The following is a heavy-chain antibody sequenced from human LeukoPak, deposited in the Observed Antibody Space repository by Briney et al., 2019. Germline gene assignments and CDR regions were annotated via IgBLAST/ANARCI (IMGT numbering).Heavy chain of an antibody. CDR3: AKSGDYYGSGSYLDS. D-gene: IGHD3-10*01. CDR1: GFTFSNYG. CDR2: ISGGGADT. V-gene: IGHV3-23*01. Sequence: GGSLRLSCAASGFTFSNYGMSRVRQDPGKGLEWVSTISGGGADTYYADSVKGRFTISRDNSKNTLYLQMNGLRAVDTALYYCAKSGDYYGSGSYLDSWGQGALVAVSS. J-gene: IGHJ4*02.